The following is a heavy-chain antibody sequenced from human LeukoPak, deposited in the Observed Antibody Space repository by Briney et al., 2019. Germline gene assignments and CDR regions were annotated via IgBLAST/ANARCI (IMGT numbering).Heavy chain of an antibody. CDR2: IYSGGST. D-gene: IGHD3-10*01. CDR1: GFTVSSNY. Sequence: SGGSLRLSCVASGFTVSSNYMSWVRQAPGKGLEWVSVIYSGGSTYYADSVKGRFTIFRDNSKNTLYLQMNSLRAEDTAVYYCASGSGSYRTPYYYMDVWGTGTTVTVSS. CDR3: ASGSGSYRTPYYYMDV. J-gene: IGHJ6*03. V-gene: IGHV3-53*01.